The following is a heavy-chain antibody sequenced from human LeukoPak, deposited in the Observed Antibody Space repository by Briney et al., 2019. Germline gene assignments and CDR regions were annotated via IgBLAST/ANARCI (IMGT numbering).Heavy chain of an antibody. CDR2: ISGSGVNT. CDR1: GFTFSSYA. Sequence: GGSLRLSCAASGFTFSSYAMSWVRQAPGKGLEWVSGISGSGVNTYYADSVKGRFTISRDNSKNTLYLQMNSLRAEDTAVFYCAKDSHIVAFYYMDVWGKGTTVTVSS. D-gene: IGHD5-12*01. V-gene: IGHV3-23*01. CDR3: AKDSHIVAFYYMDV. J-gene: IGHJ6*03.